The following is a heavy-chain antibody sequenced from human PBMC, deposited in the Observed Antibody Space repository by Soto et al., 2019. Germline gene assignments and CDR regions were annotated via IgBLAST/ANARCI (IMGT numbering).Heavy chain of an antibody. CDR2: IVPSVDTT. D-gene: IGHD5-18*01. CDR1: GGTFSRSG. CDR3: ARCPQPPDTADPYAVDV. J-gene: IGHJ6*02. V-gene: IGHV1-69*18. Sequence: QVQLVQSGTEVKNPGASVKVSCKASGGTFSRSGFHWVRQAPGQGLEWMGMIVPSVDTTNYAQKFQARVTISADQFTSTVYMELRSLRSEDTAVYYCARCPQPPDTADPYAVDVWGQGTRVIVSS.